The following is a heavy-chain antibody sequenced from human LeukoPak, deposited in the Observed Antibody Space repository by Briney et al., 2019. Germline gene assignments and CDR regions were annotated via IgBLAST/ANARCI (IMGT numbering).Heavy chain of an antibody. V-gene: IGHV3-7*03. CDR2: IKQDGSET. CDR1: GFTFNIHW. J-gene: IGHJ4*02. CDR3: ARIITMIVVVPGDY. Sequence: GGSLRLSCVASGFTFNIHWMTWVRQTPGKGLEWVANIKQDGSETHYLDSVKGRFTISRDNAKNSLYLQMNSLRAEDTAVYYCARIITMIVVVPGDYWGKGTLVTVSS. D-gene: IGHD3-22*01.